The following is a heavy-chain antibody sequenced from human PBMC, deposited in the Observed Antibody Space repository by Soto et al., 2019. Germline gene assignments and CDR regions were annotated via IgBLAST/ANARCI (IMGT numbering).Heavy chain of an antibody. D-gene: IGHD3-3*01. Sequence: GESLKISCKGSGYSFTSYWISWVRQMPGKGLEWMGRIDPSDSYTNYSPSFQGHVTISADKSISTAYLQWSSLKASDTAMYYCVRPDRFWSGYQPYYYYGMDVWGQGTTVTVSS. CDR2: IDPSDSYT. J-gene: IGHJ6*02. CDR1: GYSFTSYW. V-gene: IGHV5-10-1*01. CDR3: VRPDRFWSGYQPYYYYGMDV.